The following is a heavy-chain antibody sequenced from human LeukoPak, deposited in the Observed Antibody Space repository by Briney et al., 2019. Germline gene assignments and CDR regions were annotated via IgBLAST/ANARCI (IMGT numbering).Heavy chain of an antibody. V-gene: IGHV3-30*02. CDR1: GFTLSSYV. Sequence: GGSLRLSCAASGFTLSSYVMHWVRQAPGKGLEWVAFIRYDGSNKYYADSVKGRFTISRDNSKNTLYLQMNNLRAEDTAVYYCARGPPGYYYYMDVWGKGTTVTVSS. J-gene: IGHJ6*03. CDR2: IRYDGSNK. CDR3: ARGPPGYYYYMDV.